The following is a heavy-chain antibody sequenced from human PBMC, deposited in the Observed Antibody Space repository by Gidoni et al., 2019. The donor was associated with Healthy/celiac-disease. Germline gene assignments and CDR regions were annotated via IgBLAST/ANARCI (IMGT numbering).Heavy chain of an antibody. V-gene: IGHV3-66*01. CDR2: IYSGGST. CDR1: GFTVSSNY. J-gene: IGHJ4*02. D-gene: IGHD3-22*01. CDR3: ARAGGPYYYYDSSGYYDY. Sequence: EVQLVESGGGLVQPGGSLRLSCAASGFTVSSNYMSWVRQAPGKGLEWVSVIYSGGSTYYADSVKGRFTISRDNSKNTLYLQMNSLRAEDTAVYYCARAGGPYYYYDSSGYYDYWGQGTLVTVSS.